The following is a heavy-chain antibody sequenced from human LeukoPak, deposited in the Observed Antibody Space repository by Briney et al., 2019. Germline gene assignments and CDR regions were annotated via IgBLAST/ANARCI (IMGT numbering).Heavy chain of an antibody. D-gene: IGHD3-16*02. CDR3: ARGMDDDYVWGSYRY. Sequence: ASVRVSCKASGYTFTSYGISWVRQAPGQGLEWMGWISAYNGNTNYGQKLQGRVTMTTDTSTSTAYMELRSLRSDDTAVYYCARGMDDDYVWGSYRYWGQGTLVTVSS. J-gene: IGHJ4*02. CDR1: GYTFTSYG. V-gene: IGHV1-18*01. CDR2: ISAYNGNT.